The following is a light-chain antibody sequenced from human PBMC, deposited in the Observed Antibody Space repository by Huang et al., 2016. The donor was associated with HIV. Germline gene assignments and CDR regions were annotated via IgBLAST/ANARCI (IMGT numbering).Light chain of an antibody. CDR1: QSISSW. CDR2: DAS. Sequence: DIQMTQSPSTLSASVGDRVTITCRASQSISSWLAWYQQKAGNPPKLLIYDASSLESGVPSRFSGNRSGTEFTLTVSSLQPDNFATYYCQQYNSYPYTFGQGTRLEIK. V-gene: IGKV1-5*01. CDR3: QQYNSYPYT. J-gene: IGKJ2*01.